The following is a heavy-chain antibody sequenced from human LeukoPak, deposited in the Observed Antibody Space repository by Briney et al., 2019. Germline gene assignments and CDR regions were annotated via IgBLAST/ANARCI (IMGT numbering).Heavy chain of an antibody. CDR3: AKWIGVMNYYYYYMDV. V-gene: IGHV3-23*01. CDR1: GFTFSSYE. D-gene: IGHD3-10*01. Sequence: GGSLRLSCAASGFTFSSYEMNWVRQAPGKGLEWVSAISGSGGSTYYADSVKGRFTISRDNSKNTLYLQMNSLRAEDTAVYYCAKWIGVMNYYYYYMDVWGKGTTVTVSS. J-gene: IGHJ6*03. CDR2: ISGSGGST.